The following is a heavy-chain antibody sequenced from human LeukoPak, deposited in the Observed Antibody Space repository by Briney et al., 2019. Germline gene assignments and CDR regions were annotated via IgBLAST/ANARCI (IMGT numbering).Heavy chain of an antibody. V-gene: IGHV1-46*01. CDR1: GYTFTSYY. CDR3: AREGRVGTTWFDP. CDR2: INPSGGST. Sequence: ASVKVSCKASGYTFTSYYMHWVRLAPGQGREWMGIINPSGGSTSYAQKFQGRVTMTRDTSTSTVYMELSSLRSEDTAVYYCAREGRVGTTWFDPWGQGTLVTVSS. D-gene: IGHD2-2*01. J-gene: IGHJ5*02.